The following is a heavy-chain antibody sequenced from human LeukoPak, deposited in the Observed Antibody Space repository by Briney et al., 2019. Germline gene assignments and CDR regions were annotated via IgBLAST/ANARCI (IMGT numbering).Heavy chain of an antibody. J-gene: IGHJ4*02. CDR1: GYTFTSYD. CDR2: MNPNSGNT. V-gene: IGHV1-8*01. Sequence: GASVKVSCKASGYTFTSYDINWVRQATGQGLEWMGWMNPNSGNTGYAQKFQGRVTMTRNTSISTAYMELSSLRSEDTAVYYCARTRDCSSTSCYYYRTAFDYWGQGTLVTVSS. D-gene: IGHD2-2*01. CDR3: ARTRDCSSTSCYYYRTAFDY.